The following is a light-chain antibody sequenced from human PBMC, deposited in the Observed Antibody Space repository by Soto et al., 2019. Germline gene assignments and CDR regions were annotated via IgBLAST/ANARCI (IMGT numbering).Light chain of an antibody. CDR3: QQRSNWPIT. CDR1: QSVSSSY. V-gene: IGKV3D-20*02. Sequence: IVLTQSPGTLSLSPWERATLSCRASQSVSSSYLAWYQQKPGQAPRLLIFGASSRATGIPDRFSGSGSGTDFTLTISRVEPEDFAVYYCQQRSNWPITFGQGTRLEIK. CDR2: GAS. J-gene: IGKJ5*01.